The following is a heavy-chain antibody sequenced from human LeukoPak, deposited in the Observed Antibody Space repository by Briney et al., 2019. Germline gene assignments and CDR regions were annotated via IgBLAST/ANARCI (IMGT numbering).Heavy chain of an antibody. V-gene: IGHV3-7*03. CDR3: AKGILAAQLGAFDI. D-gene: IGHD3-3*02. J-gene: IGHJ3*02. Sequence: GGSLRLSCPASGFSFRMSWVRQAPGKGLEWVANIKQDGSEKKYADSVKGRSTISRDNAKNSLYLQMNSLRTEDMALYYCAKGILAAQLGAFDIWGQGTMVTVSS. CDR1: GFSFR. CDR2: IKQDGSEK.